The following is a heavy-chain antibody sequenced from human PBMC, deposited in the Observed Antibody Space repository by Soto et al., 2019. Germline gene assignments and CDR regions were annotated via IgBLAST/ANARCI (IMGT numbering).Heavy chain of an antibody. CDR2: ISGSGGST. J-gene: IGHJ4*02. CDR3: AKDRAQYSSGWYGGY. CDR1: GFTFSSYA. D-gene: IGHD6-19*01. V-gene: IGHV3-23*01. Sequence: GGSLRLSCAASGFTFSSYAMSWVRQAPGKGLEWVSAISGSGGSTYYADSVKGRFTISRDNSKNTLYLQMNSLRAEDTAVYYCAKDRAQYSSGWYGGYWGQGTLVTVSS.